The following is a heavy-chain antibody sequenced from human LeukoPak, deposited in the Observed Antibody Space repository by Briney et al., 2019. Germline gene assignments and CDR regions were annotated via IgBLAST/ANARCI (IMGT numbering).Heavy chain of an antibody. CDR3: AKSPMRTVTTNYFDY. V-gene: IGHV3-23*01. J-gene: IGHJ4*02. CDR1: GFTFSSYA. CDR2: ISGSGGST. D-gene: IGHD4-17*01. Sequence: GGSLRLSCAASGFTFSSYAMSWVRQAPGKGLEWVSAISGSGGSTYYADSVKGRFTISRDNSKNTLYLQMNSLRAEDTAVYYCAKSPMRTVTTNYFDYWGLGTLVTVSS.